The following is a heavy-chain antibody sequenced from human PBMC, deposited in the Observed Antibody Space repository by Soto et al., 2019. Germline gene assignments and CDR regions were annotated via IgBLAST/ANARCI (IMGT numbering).Heavy chain of an antibody. D-gene: IGHD4-17*01. Sequence: GASVKVSCKASGYTFTSYGISWVRQAPGQGLEWMGWISAYNGNTNYAQKLQGRVTMTTDTSTSTAYMELRSLRSDDTAVYYCARDPGATVTILYYYYGMDVWGQGTTVTVSS. CDR3: ARDPGATVTILYYYYGMDV. CDR2: ISAYNGNT. CDR1: GYTFTSYG. J-gene: IGHJ6*02. V-gene: IGHV1-18*01.